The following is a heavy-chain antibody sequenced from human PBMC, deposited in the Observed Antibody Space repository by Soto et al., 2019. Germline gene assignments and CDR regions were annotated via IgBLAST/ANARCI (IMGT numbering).Heavy chain of an antibody. D-gene: IGHD3-10*01. J-gene: IGHJ5*02. Sequence: SETLSLTCTVSGGSISSGDYYWSWIRQPPGKGLEWIGYIYYSGSTYYNPSLKSRVTISVDTSKNQFSLKLSSVTAADTAVYYCAREHSGSYYNVWFDPWGQGTLVTVSS. CDR2: IYYSGST. CDR3: AREHSGSYYNVWFDP. CDR1: GGSISSGDYY. V-gene: IGHV4-30-4*01.